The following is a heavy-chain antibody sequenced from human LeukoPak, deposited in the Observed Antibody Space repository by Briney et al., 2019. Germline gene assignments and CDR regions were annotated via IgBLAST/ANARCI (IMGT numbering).Heavy chain of an antibody. CDR3: ARDPLTDGYSYGANFDY. CDR2: ISNDGRNK. D-gene: IGHD5-18*01. Sequence: PGWSLRLSFASSVFIYSSYAMHGVRQARGREREGVGGISNDGRNKYYVDSVKGRFTISRDNSKSTLYLQMNSLRAEDTAVYYCARDPLTDGYSYGANFDYWGQGTLVTVSS. V-gene: IGHV3-30*04. CDR1: VFIYSSYA. J-gene: IGHJ4*02.